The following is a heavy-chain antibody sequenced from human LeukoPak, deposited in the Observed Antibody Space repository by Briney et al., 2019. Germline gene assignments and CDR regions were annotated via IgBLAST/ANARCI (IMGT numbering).Heavy chain of an antibody. CDR2: ISGSGGST. CDR1: GFTFSSYA. Sequence: GGSLRLSCAASGFTFSSYAMSWVRQAPGKGLEWVSAISGSGGSTYYADSVKGRFTISRDNSKNTLYLQMNSLRAEDTAVYYCAKTFKAYYYGSGSYWPGDYWGQGTLVTVSS. V-gene: IGHV3-23*01. J-gene: IGHJ4*02. CDR3: AKTFKAYYYGSGSYWPGDY. D-gene: IGHD3-10*01.